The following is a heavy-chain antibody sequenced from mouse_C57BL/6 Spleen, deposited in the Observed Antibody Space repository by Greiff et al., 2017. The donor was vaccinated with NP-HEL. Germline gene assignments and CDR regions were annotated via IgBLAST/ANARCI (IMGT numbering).Heavy chain of an antibody. J-gene: IGHJ2*01. CDR1: GFTFSSYA. CDR3: ARDGSSFDY. D-gene: IGHD1-1*01. CDR2: ISDGGSYT. V-gene: IGHV5-4*01. Sequence: EVQGVESGGGLVKPGGSLKLSCAASGFTFSSYAMSWVRQTPEKRLEWVATISDGGSYTYYPDNVKGRFTISRDNAKNNLYLQMSHLKSEDTAMYYCARDGSSFDYWGQGTTLTVSS.